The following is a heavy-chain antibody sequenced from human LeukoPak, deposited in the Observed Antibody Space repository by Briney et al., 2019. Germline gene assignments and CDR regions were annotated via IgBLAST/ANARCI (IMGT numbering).Heavy chain of an antibody. J-gene: IGHJ4*02. CDR3: ARDAFYCSSTSCYSTRLYHCDY. CDR2: INHSGST. Sequence: SETLSLTCAVYGGSFSGYYWSWIRQPPGKGLEWIGEINHSGSTNYNPSHKSRVTISVDTSKNQFSLKLSSVTAADTAVYYCARDAFYCSSTSCYSTRLYHCDYWGQGTLVTVSS. V-gene: IGHV4-34*01. CDR1: GGSFSGYY. D-gene: IGHD2-2*02.